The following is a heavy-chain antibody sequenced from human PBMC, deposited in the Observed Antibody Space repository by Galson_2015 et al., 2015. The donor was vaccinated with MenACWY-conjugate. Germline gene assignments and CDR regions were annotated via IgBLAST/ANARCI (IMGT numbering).Heavy chain of an antibody. D-gene: IGHD4-17*01. V-gene: IGHV3-30*04. CDR2: ISYEGGNK. CDR3: ARDRGYGDYVFDY. Sequence: SLRLSCAASGFTFTSYALHWVRQAPGKGLEWVAVISYEGGNKYYADSVKGRFTISRDNSKNTLYLQMNSLRAEDTAVYYCARDRGYGDYVFDYWGQGTLVTVSS. CDR1: GFTFTSYA. J-gene: IGHJ4*02.